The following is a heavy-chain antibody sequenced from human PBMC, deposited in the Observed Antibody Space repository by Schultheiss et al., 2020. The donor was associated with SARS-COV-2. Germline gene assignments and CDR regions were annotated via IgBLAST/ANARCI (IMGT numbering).Heavy chain of an antibody. CDR3: ARGRIVSPNYVYFDY. J-gene: IGHJ4*02. CDR2: INHSGST. V-gene: IGHV4-34*01. CDR1: GGSFSGYY. Sequence: SETLSLTCAVYGGSFSGYYWSWIRQPPGKGLEWIGEINHSGSTNYNPSLKSRVTISLDTSKNQFPLKLSSVTAADTAVYYCARGRIVSPNYVYFDYWGQGTLVTVSS. D-gene: IGHD4/OR15-4a*01.